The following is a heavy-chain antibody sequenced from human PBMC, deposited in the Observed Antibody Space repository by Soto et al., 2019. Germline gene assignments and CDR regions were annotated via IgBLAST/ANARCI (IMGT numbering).Heavy chain of an antibody. Sequence: ASVKVSCKASGDTFTSYGISWVRQAPGQGLEWMGWISAYNGNTNYAQKLQGRVTMTTDTSTSTAYMELRSLRSDDTAVYYCARVPRSKLRYFDWLLRNYWFDPWGQGTLVTISS. D-gene: IGHD3-9*01. CDR3: ARVPRSKLRYFDWLLRNYWFDP. V-gene: IGHV1-18*01. J-gene: IGHJ5*02. CDR2: ISAYNGNT. CDR1: GDTFTSYG.